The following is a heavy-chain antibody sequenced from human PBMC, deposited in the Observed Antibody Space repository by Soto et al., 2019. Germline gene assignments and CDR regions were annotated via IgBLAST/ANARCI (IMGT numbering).Heavy chain of an antibody. CDR2: FNHFSPP. Sequence: PSETLSLTCTVSGDSLSSTNHYWGWVRQTPGKGLDWIGTFNHFSPPTYNPYDNSRALISADTSKNQISLRLCSVTAADTALYFCARGVLVYQGTGYYYYRGLDVWGQGTTVTVSS. CDR3: ARGVLVYQGTGYYYYRGLDV. V-gene: IGHV4-39*01. D-gene: IGHD1-20*01. CDR1: GDSLSSTNHY. J-gene: IGHJ6*02.